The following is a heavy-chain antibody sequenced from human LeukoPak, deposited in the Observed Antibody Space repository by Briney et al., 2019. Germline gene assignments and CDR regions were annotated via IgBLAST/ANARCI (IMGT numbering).Heavy chain of an antibody. CDR1: GYTFTSYG. CDR2: ISAYNGNT. V-gene: IGHV1-18*01. Sequence: ASVKVSCKASGYTFTSYGISWVRQAPGQGLEWRGWISAYNGNTNYAQKLQGRVTVTTDTSTSTAYMELRSLRSDDTAVYYCARVYADYYYYYMDVWGKGTTVTVSS. J-gene: IGHJ6*03. CDR3: ARVYADYYYYYMDV. D-gene: IGHD3-16*01.